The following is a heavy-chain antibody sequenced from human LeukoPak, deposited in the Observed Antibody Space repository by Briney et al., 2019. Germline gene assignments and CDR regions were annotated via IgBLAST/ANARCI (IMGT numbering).Heavy chain of an antibody. CDR3: ARAAVAATPGDAFDI. CDR2: INHSGST. Sequence: SETLSLTCAVYGGSFSGYYWSWIRQPPGKGLEWIGEINHSGSTNYNPSLKSRVTISVDTSKNQFSLKLSFVTAADTAVYYCARAAVAATPGDAFDIWGQGTMVTVSS. V-gene: IGHV4-34*01. D-gene: IGHD2-15*01. J-gene: IGHJ3*02. CDR1: GGSFSGYY.